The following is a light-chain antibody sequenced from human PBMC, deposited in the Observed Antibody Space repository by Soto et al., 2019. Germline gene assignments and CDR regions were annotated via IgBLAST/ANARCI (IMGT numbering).Light chain of an antibody. CDR3: QQYDKWPRT. J-gene: IGKJ1*01. CDR1: QSVSRK. CDR2: GAS. Sequence: EIVMTQYPATLSVSPGERATLSCRASQSVSRKLAWYQQTRGQAPRLLKYGASTRATGVPARFSGSGSGTEVTLTISNLRSEDFAVYHCQQYDKWPRTFGQGTKVDIK. V-gene: IGKV3-15*01.